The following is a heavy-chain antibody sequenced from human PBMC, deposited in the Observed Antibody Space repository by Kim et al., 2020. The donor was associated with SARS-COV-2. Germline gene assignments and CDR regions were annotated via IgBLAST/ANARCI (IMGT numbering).Heavy chain of an antibody. V-gene: IGHV3-73*01. D-gene: IGHD1-1*01. CDR2: IRSKANSYAT. CDR1: GFTFSGSA. Sequence: GGSLRLSCAASGFTFSGSAIHWVRQASGKGLAWVGRIRSKANSYATTYAASVRGRFSISRDDSKNTAYLQMNNLKTEDTAVYYCTRVPATTSAFWDAFDIWGRGRKVTVSS. J-gene: IGHJ3*02. CDR3: TRVPATTSAFWDAFDI.